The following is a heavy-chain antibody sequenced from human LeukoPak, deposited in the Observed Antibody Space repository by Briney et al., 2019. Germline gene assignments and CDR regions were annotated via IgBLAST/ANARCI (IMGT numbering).Heavy chain of an antibody. CDR3: VREAPFGAFDI. J-gene: IGHJ3*02. D-gene: IGHD2/OR15-2a*01. CDR2: SNAGNGNT. Sequence: ASVKVFCKASGYTFATYAMHWVRQAPGQRLEWMGWSNAGNGNTKYSQEFQGRVTITRDTSASTAYMELSSLRSEDMAVYYCVREAPFGAFDIWGQGTMVTVSS. V-gene: IGHV1-3*02. CDR1: GYTFATYA.